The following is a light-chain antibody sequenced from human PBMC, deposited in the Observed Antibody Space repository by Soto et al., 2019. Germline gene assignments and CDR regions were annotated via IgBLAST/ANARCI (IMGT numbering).Light chain of an antibody. CDR3: QQYDEWPLS. Sequence: EKVMTQSPATLSVSPGERATLSCTASQSVNSRLAWYQQKPGQAPRLLIYDPSTRATGIPGRFSGSASGTEFTVTISSLQYEDFAVYYCQQYDEWPLSLDGGTKVEIK. J-gene: IGKJ4*01. CDR2: DPS. CDR1: QSVNSR. V-gene: IGKV3-15*01.